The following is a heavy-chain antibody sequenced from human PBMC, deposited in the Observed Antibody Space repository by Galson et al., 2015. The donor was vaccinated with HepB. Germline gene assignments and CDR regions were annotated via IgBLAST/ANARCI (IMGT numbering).Heavy chain of an antibody. CDR3: ATDLRGYCSGSSCYSGGFDY. J-gene: IGHJ4*02. Sequence: SLRLSCADSGFTFSNYNMHWVRQAPGKGLEWVSSISSSSTYIYYADSVQGRFTISRDNAKSSLYLQMNSLRAEDTAVYYCATDLRGYCSGSSCYSGGFDYWGQGTRVTVSS. CDR2: ISSSSTYI. D-gene: IGHD2-15*01. CDR1: GFTFSNYN. V-gene: IGHV3-21*01.